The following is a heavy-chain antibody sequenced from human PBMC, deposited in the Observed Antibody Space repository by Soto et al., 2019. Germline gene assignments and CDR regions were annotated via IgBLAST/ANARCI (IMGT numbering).Heavy chain of an antibody. D-gene: IGHD6-13*01. CDR1: GYSFTSYW. CDR2: IYFAGSDT. Sequence: GESLKISGKGSGYSFTSYWIGWVRQMPGEGLEWMGFIYFAGSDTRYTPPFQDQVTISADKSINTAYLQWNSLRASDTAIFYCAIATHGTSYFDYLGQGTLVTVSS. J-gene: IGHJ4*02. CDR3: AIATHGTSYFDY. V-gene: IGHV5-51*01.